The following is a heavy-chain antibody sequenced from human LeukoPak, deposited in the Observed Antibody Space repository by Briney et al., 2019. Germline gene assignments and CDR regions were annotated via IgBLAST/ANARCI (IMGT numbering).Heavy chain of an antibody. J-gene: IGHJ4*02. D-gene: IGHD4-17*01. CDR3: ARGDYGDYFDY. CDR2: IYYSGST. V-gene: IGHV4-39*07. Sequence: SETLSLTCTVSGGSISTKYYYWGWIRQPPGKGLEWIGSIYYSGSTNYNPSLKSRVTISVDTSKNQFSLKLSSVTAADTAVYYCARGDYGDYFDYWGQGTLVTVSS. CDR1: GGSISTKYYY.